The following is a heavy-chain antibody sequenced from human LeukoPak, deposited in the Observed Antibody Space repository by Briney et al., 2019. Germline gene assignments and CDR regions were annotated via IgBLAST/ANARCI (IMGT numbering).Heavy chain of an antibody. CDR2: ISSSSSYI. J-gene: IGHJ4*02. D-gene: IGHD4-17*01. V-gene: IGHV3-21*01. CDR3: ARAGYGDYADY. CDR1: GFTFSTYS. Sequence: GGSLRLSCAASGFTFSTYSMNWVRQAPGKGLEWVSSISSSSSYIYYADSVKGRFTISRDNAKNSLYLQMNSLRAEDTAVYYCARAGYGDYADYWGQGTLVTVSS.